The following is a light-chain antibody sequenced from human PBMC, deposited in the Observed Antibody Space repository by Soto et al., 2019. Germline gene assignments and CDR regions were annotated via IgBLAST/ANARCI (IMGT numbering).Light chain of an antibody. Sequence: DMQMTQSPSYLSASIGDRVTLTCRASRGINTYVNWYQQKPGKAPKLLIFSASNLQGGVPSRFSGTGSGTDFTLTIRSLQPEEFATYYCKKSYTAPLTVGGGTKVAI. V-gene: IGKV1-39*01. J-gene: IGKJ4*01. CDR3: KKSYTAPLT. CDR2: SAS. CDR1: RGINTY.